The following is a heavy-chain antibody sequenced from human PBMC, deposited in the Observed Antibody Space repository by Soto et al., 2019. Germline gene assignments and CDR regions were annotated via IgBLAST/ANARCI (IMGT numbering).Heavy chain of an antibody. J-gene: IGHJ4*02. Sequence: QVQLVQSGAEVKKPGASVKVSCRASGYTFTSYGSSWVRQAPVQGLEWMGWISAYNGNTNYAQKLQGRVTMTTDTSTSTAYMELRSLRSDDRAVYYCARGHSPPGSGWVWYYWGKGTLVTVSS. CDR2: ISAYNGNT. D-gene: IGHD6-19*01. V-gene: IGHV1-18*01. CDR1: GYTFTSYG. CDR3: ARGHSPPGSGWVWYY.